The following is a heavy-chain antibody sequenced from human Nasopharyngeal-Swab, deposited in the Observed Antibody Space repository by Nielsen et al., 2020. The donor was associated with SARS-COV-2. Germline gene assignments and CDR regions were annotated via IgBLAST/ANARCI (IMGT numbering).Heavy chain of an antibody. CDR2: IVVGSGNT. J-gene: IGHJ6*02. D-gene: IGHD6-13*01. CDR3: AADRAAAGTGGMDV. V-gene: IGHV1-58*01. Sequence: WVRQAPGQRLEWIGWIVVGSGNTNYAQKFQERVTITRDMSTSTAYMELSSLRSEDTAVCYCAADRAAAGTGGMDVWGQGTTVTVSS.